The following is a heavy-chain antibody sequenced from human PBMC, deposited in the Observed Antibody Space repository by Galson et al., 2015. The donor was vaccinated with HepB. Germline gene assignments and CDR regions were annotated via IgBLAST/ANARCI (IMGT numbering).Heavy chain of an antibody. Sequence: SLRLSCAASGFIFSSYGMHWVRQAPGKGLEWVAIISYDGSNKYYADSVKGRFTISRDNSKNTLYLQMNSLRAEDTAVYYCAKDRGLEWLTDNWFGPWGQGTLVTVSS. V-gene: IGHV3-30*18. D-gene: IGHD3-3*01. J-gene: IGHJ5*02. CDR1: GFIFSSYG. CDR3: AKDRGLEWLTDNWFGP. CDR2: ISYDGSNK.